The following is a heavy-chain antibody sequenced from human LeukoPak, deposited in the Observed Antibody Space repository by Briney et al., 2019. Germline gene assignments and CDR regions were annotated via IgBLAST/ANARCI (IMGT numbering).Heavy chain of an antibody. V-gene: IGHV3-66*01. Sequence: GGSLRLSCAASEFSVGSNYMTWVRQAPGKGLEWVSLIYSGGSTYYADSVKGRFTISRDNAKNSLYLQMNSLRAEDTAVYYCARGGDAYRPYYFDYWGQGTLVTVSS. CDR2: IYSGGST. J-gene: IGHJ4*02. CDR3: ARGGDAYRPYYFDY. CDR1: EFSVGSNY. D-gene: IGHD5-24*01.